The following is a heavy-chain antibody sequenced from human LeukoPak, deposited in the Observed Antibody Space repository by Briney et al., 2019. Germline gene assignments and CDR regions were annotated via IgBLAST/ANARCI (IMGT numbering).Heavy chain of an antibody. CDR2: IYYSGST. Sequence: SETLSLTCTVSGDSMSSYYWSWIRQPPGKGLEWIGYIYYSGSTYYNPSLKSRVTMSVDTSRNQFSLKLSSVTAADTAVYYCARGGCSSSSCYKGAFDMWGHGTVVTVSS. CDR3: ARGGCSSSSCYKGAFDM. J-gene: IGHJ3*02. V-gene: IGHV4-59*12. D-gene: IGHD2-2*02. CDR1: GDSMSSYY.